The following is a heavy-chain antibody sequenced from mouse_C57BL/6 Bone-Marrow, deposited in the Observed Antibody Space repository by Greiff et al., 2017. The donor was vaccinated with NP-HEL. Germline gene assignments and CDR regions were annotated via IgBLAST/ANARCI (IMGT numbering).Heavy chain of an antibody. J-gene: IGHJ3*01. CDR3: ARVRIYYDYDD. D-gene: IGHD2-4*01. CDR1: GYTFTSYG. CDR2: IYPRSGNT. Sequence: QVQLKESGAELARPGASVKLSCKASGYTFTSYGISWVKQRTGQGLEWIGEIYPRSGNTYYNEKFKGKATLTADKSSSTAYMELRSLTSEDSAVYFCARVRIYYDYDDWGQGTLVTVSA. V-gene: IGHV1-81*01.